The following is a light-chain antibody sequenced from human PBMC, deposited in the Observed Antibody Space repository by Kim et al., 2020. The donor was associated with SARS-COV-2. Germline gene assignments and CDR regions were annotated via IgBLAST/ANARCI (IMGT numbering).Light chain of an antibody. J-gene: IGLJ1*01. Sequence: QSALTQPPSASGSPGQSVTISCTGTTSDVGGYNFVSWYQQHPGKAPKLMIYDISNRPSGAPDRFSGSKSGNTASLTVSGLQAEDEADYYCSSYAAISNFVFGTGTKVTVL. CDR3: SSYAAISNFV. V-gene: IGLV2-8*01. CDR2: DIS. CDR1: TSDVGGYNF.